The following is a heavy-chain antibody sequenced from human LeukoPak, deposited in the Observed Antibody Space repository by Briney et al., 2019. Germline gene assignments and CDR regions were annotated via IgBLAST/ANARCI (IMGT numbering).Heavy chain of an antibody. D-gene: IGHD3-10*01. J-gene: IGHJ4*02. CDR1: GFTLSSYW. V-gene: IGHV3-7*01. Sequence: GGSLRLSCSASGFTLSSYWMHWVRQAPGKGLEWVANIKQDGSEKYYVDSVKGRFTISRDNAKNSLYLQMNSLRAEDTAVYYCARGPAGSAPFDYWGQGTLVTVSS. CDR2: IKQDGSEK. CDR3: ARGPAGSAPFDY.